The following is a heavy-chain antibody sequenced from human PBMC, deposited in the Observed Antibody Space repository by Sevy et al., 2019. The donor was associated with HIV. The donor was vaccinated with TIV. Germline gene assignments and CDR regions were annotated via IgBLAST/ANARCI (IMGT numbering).Heavy chain of an antibody. CDR1: GGTFSSYA. Sequence: ASVKVSCKASGGTFSSYAISWVRQAPGQGLEWMGGIMPIFGTANYAQKFPGRVTITADESTSTAYMELSSLRSEDTAVYYCAREPYRDYAFDIWGQGTIVTVSS. J-gene: IGHJ3*02. CDR3: AREPYRDYAFDI. CDR2: IMPIFGTA. D-gene: IGHD5-18*01. V-gene: IGHV1-69*13.